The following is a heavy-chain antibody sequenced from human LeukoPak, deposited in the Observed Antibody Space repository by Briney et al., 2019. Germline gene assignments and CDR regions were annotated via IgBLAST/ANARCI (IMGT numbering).Heavy chain of an antibody. CDR1: GFTFNTAW. CDR3: TDLSGWHFDS. Sequence: PGGSLRLSCAASGFTFNTAWMGWVRQLPGKGLEWVGRIQTKSDGATVSYPIPVKGRVTISRDDSKNTVSLQIDDVRTEDTAVYYCTDLSGWHFDSWGQGTLVTVSP. D-gene: IGHD6-19*01. V-gene: IGHV3-15*01. CDR2: IQTKSDGATV. J-gene: IGHJ5*01.